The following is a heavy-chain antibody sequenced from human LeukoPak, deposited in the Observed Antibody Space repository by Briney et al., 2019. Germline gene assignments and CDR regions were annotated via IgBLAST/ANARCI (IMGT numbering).Heavy chain of an antibody. D-gene: IGHD1-26*01. CDR1: GFAFDEYA. CDR3: AKDLGMRFSMDV. V-gene: IGHV3-9*01. J-gene: IGHJ6*04. CDR2: ISWNSGSI. Sequence: GGSLRLSCAASGFAFDEYAMHWVRQAPGKGLEWVSSISWNSGSIVYADSVKGRFTISRDNSKNTLYLQMNSLRAEDTAVYYCAKDLGMRFSMDVWGKGTTVTVSP.